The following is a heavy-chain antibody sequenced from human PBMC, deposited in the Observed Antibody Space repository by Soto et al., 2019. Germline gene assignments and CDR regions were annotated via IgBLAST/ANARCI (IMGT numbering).Heavy chain of an antibody. D-gene: IGHD1-26*01. CDR1: GGSISSGGYS. CDR3: ARSGGQTNDY. V-gene: IGHV4-61*08. J-gene: IGHJ4*02. CDR2: IYYSGST. Sequence: SETLSLTCAVSGGSISSGGYSWSWIRQPPGKGLEWIGYIYYSGSTNYNPSLKSRVTISVDTSKNQFSLKLSSVTAADTAVYYCARSGGQTNDYWGQGTLVTVPQ.